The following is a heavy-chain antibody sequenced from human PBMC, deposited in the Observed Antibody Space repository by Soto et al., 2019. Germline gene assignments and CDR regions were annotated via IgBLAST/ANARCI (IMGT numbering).Heavy chain of an antibody. V-gene: IGHV5-51*01. Sequence: GESLKISCKGSGYTFTNYWIGWVRQMPGKGPEWMGIIYPGDSDTKYNPSFQGQVTISADRSITTTYLQWSSLKASDTAIYYCAASIFYYGMDVWGQGTTVTVS. CDR2: IYPGDSDT. CDR1: GYTFTNYW. CDR3: AASIFYYGMDV. J-gene: IGHJ6*02.